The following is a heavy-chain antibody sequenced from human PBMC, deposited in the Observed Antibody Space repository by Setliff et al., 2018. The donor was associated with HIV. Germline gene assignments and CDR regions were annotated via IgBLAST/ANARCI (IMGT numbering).Heavy chain of an antibody. J-gene: IGHJ4*02. CDR3: ARDIALSGSGWFFDY. V-gene: IGHV4-59*11. CDR2: MYYSGST. D-gene: IGHD6-19*01. CDR1: GGSISGHY. Sequence: PSETLSLTCTVSGGSISGHYWSWIRQPPGKGLEWIGYMYYSGSTNYNPSLKSRVTISVDTSKNQFSLKLSSMTAADTAVYCCARDIALSGSGWFFDYWGQGTLVTVSS.